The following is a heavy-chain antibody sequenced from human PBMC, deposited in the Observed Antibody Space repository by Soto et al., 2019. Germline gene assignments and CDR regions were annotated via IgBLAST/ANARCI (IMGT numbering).Heavy chain of an antibody. CDR1: VFTFSIHE. CDR2: ISSIGVAT. J-gene: IGHJ4*02. Sequence: LRLSCAASVFTFSIHEMNWVRQAPGKGLEWVSYISSIGVATYYADSVKGRFTISRDNAKNSLYLQMNSLRAEDTAVYYCAREGRVGGIDYWGQGTPVTVSS. CDR3: AREGRVGGIDY. V-gene: IGHV3-48*03. D-gene: IGHD6-19*01.